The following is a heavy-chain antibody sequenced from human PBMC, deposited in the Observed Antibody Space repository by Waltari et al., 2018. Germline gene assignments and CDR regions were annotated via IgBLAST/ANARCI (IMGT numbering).Heavy chain of an antibody. D-gene: IGHD4-4*01. V-gene: IGHV3-21*01. CDR1: GFTFSSYS. CDR3: ARVATTVTTIDY. Sequence: EVQLVESGGGLVKPGGSLRLSCAASGFTFSSYSMTWSRQAPGKGLEWVSSISSSSSYIYYADSVKGRFTISRDNAKNSLYLQMNSLRAEDTAVYYCARVATTVTTIDYWGQGTLVTVSS. CDR2: ISSSSSYI. J-gene: IGHJ4*02.